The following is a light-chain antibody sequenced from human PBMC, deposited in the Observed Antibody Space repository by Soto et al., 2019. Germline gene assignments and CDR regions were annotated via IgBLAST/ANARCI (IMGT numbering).Light chain of an antibody. Sequence: EIVMTQSPATLSVSPGGRATLSCRASQSISDTLAWYQQKPGQAPRLLIHGASTRAPGFPARFSGSGSGTDFTLTVSGLQAEDVAIYYCHQYFRSPITFGGGTKVDIK. V-gene: IGKV3-15*01. CDR3: HQYFRSPIT. J-gene: IGKJ4*01. CDR2: GAS. CDR1: QSISDT.